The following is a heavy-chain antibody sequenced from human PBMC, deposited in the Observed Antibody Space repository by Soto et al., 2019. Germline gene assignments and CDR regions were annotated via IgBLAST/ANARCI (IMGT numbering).Heavy chain of an antibody. J-gene: IGHJ4*02. CDR3: ARSPGPYYNFWSGYFDY. CDR1: GGSISSGDYY. D-gene: IGHD3-3*01. CDR2: IYYSGST. V-gene: IGHV4-30-4*01. Sequence: SETLSLTCTVSGGSISSGDYYWSWIRQPPGKGLEWIGYIYYSGSTYYNPSLKSRVTISVDTSKNQFSLKLSSVTAADTAVYYCARSPGPYYNFWSGYFDYWGQGTLVTVSS.